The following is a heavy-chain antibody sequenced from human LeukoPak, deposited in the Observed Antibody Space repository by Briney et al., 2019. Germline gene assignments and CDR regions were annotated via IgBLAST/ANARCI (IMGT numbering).Heavy chain of an antibody. V-gene: IGHV1-69*05. CDR2: IIPIFGTA. Sequence: GASAKVSCKASGGTFSSYAISWVRQAPGQGLEWMGGIIPIFGTANYAQKFQGRVTITTDESTSTAYMELSSLRSEDTAVYYCAFQSPSHYGGYRWFDPWGQGTLVTVSS. J-gene: IGHJ5*02. D-gene: IGHD4-17*01. CDR1: GGTFSSYA. CDR3: AFQSPSHYGGYRWFDP.